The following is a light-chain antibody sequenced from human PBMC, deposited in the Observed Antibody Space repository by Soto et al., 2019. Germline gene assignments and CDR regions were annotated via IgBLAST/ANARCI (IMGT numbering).Light chain of an antibody. CDR3: QQSDSTPIT. Sequence: DIQMTQSPSSISASXGDGVTITXXASQSISNHLNWYQEKPGKAPKLLIYAASSLQSGVPSRFSGSGSGTDFTLTISSLQPEDFGTFYCQQSDSTPITFGQGTRLEIK. J-gene: IGKJ5*01. CDR1: QSISNH. CDR2: AAS. V-gene: IGKV1-39*01.